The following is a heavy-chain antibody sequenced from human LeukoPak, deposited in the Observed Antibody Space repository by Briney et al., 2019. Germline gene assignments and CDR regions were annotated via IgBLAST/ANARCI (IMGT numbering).Heavy chain of an antibody. J-gene: IGHJ4*02. CDR3: ARGPQEGSYFAYGYFDY. V-gene: IGHV1-69*04. Sequence: SVKVSCKASGGTFSSYAISWVRQAPGQGLEWMGRIIPILGIANYAQKFQGRVTITADESTSTAYMELSSLRSEDTAVYYCARGPQEGSYFAYGYFDYWGQGTLVTVSS. CDR2: IIPILGIA. CDR1: GGTFSSYA. D-gene: IGHD1-26*01.